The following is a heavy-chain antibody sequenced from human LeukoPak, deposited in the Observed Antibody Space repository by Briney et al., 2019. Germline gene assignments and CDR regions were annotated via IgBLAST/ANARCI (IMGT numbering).Heavy chain of an antibody. Sequence: GSLRLSCAASGFTFSSYWMHWVRQAPGKGLVWVSRINSDGRSTAYADSVKGRFTISRDNAKNTLYLQMNSLTDEDTAVYYCASPTGSYGSRIDYWGQGTLVTVSS. CDR3: ASPTGSYGSRIDY. D-gene: IGHD1-26*01. J-gene: IGHJ4*02. V-gene: IGHV3-74*01. CDR2: INSDGRST. CDR1: GFTFSSYW.